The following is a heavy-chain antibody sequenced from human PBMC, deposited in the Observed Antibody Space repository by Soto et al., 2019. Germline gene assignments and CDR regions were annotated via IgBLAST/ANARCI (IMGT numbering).Heavy chain of an antibody. CDR2: ISYDGSNR. J-gene: IGHJ4*02. CDR1: GFPFTTYG. D-gene: IGHD3-10*01. CDR3: VGGQYYFDY. V-gene: IGHV3-30*03. Sequence: QVQLVESGGGVVQPGRSLRLSCAASGFPFTTYGMHWVREGPGKGLEWVAVISYDGSNRYYADSVKGRFTISRDNSKNTPDLQMHALRPEDTALYYCVGGQYYFDYRGQGTLGTVSS.